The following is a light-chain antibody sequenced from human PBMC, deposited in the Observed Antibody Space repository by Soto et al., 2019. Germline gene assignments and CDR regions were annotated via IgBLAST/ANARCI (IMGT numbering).Light chain of an antibody. CDR1: SSDVGGYNY. J-gene: IGLJ1*01. CDR2: EVS. Sequence: QSALTQPPSASGSPGQSVTISCTGTSSDVGGYNYVSWYQQHPGQAPKVIIYEVSKRPSGVPDRFSGSKSGSTASLTVSGLKAEDEADYYCSSYAGTNVVVFGTGTKATVL. CDR3: SSYAGTNVVV. V-gene: IGLV2-8*01.